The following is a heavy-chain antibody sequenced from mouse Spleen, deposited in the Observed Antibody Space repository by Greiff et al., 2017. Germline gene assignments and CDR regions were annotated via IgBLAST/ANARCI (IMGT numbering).Heavy chain of an antibody. CDR3: ARSNWDVYFDY. J-gene: IGHJ2*01. V-gene: IGHV7-3*01. CDR2: IRNIANGYTT. D-gene: IGHD4-1*01. CDR1: GFTFTDYY. Sequence: EVQVVESGGGLVQPGGSLSLSCAASGFTFTDYYMSWVRQPPGKALEWLGFIRNIANGYTTEYSASVKGRFTISRDNSQSILYLQMNALRAEDSATYYCARSNWDVYFDYWGQGTTLTVSS.